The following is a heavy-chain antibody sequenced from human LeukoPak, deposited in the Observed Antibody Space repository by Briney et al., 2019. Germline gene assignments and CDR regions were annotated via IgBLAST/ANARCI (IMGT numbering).Heavy chain of an antibody. CDR1: GFTFSSYA. Sequence: GGSLRLYCAASGFTFSSYAMHWVRQAPGQGLEWVAVISYDGSNKYYADSVKGRFTISRDNSKNTLYLQMNSLRAEDTAVYYCARGVSYYDSSGYYEKSHFDYWGQGTLVTVSS. J-gene: IGHJ4*02. V-gene: IGHV3-30*04. D-gene: IGHD3-22*01. CDR2: ISYDGSNK. CDR3: ARGVSYYDSSGYYEKSHFDY.